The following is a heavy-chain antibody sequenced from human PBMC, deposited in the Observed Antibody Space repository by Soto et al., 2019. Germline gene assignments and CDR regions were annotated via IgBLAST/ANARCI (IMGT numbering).Heavy chain of an antibody. CDR1: GFTFSSYA. CDR3: ARPLGLDIVVVVAAPLDY. D-gene: IGHD2-15*01. V-gene: IGHV3-30-3*01. Sequence: QVQLVESGGGVVQPGRSLRLSCAASGFTFSSYAMHWVRQAPGKGLEWVAVISYDGSNKYYADSVKGRLTISRDNSKNTLYLHMNSLRAADTAVYYCARPLGLDIVVVVAAPLDYWGQGTLVTVSS. CDR2: ISYDGSNK. J-gene: IGHJ4*02.